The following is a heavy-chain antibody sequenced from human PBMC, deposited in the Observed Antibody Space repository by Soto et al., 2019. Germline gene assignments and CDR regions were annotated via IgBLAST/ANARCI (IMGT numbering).Heavy chain of an antibody. V-gene: IGHV3-49*04. CDR2: IRSKTYGATI. CDR3: TSGQAGGSYSDY. D-gene: IGHD1-26*01. J-gene: IGHJ4*02. CDR1: GFTFRDHA. Sequence: SLRLSCTASGFTFRDHAMSWVRQTPGIGLECVGFIRSKTYGATIEYAASVKGRFTISRDDSKSTVYLQMNSLKTKDTAVYFCTSGQAGGSYSDYWGQGTLVTVSS.